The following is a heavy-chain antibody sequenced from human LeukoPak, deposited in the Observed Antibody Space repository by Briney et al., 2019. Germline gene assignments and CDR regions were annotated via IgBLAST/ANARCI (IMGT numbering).Heavy chain of an antibody. D-gene: IGHD6-19*01. V-gene: IGHV3-23*01. J-gene: IGHJ4*02. Sequence: HPGGSLRLSCAASGFTFSSYAMSWVRQAPGKGLEWVSAISGSGGSTYYADSVKGRFTISRDNSKNTLYLQMNSLRAEDTAVYYCAKVPAGTRYYFDYWDQGTLVTVSS. CDR2: ISGSGGST. CDR3: AKVPAGTRYYFDY. CDR1: GFTFSSYA.